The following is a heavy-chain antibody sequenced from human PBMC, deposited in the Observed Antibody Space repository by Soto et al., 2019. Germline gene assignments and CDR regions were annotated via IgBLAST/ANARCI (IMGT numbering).Heavy chain of an antibody. V-gene: IGHV4-59*08. J-gene: IGHJ6*03. CDR3: ARLGSYYYYMDV. D-gene: IGHD2-15*01. CDR2: IYYSGST. CDR1: GGSISSYY. Sequence: SETLSLTCPVSGGSISSYYWSWIRQPPGKGLEWIGYIYYSGSTNYNPSLKSRVTISVDTSKNQFSLKLSSVTAADTAVYYCARLGSYYYYMDVWGKGTTVTVSS.